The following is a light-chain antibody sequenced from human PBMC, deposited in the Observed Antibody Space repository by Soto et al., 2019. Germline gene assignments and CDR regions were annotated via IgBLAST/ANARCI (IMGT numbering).Light chain of an antibody. CDR3: QVWESISDHVV. V-gene: IGLV2-14*01. CDR2: EVS. J-gene: IGLJ2*01. Sequence: QSVLTQPASVSGSPGQSITISCIGTSSDVGAYNYVSWYQQLPGKAPKLMIYEVSNRPSGISNRFSGSKSGNTASLTISGLQTEDEADYYCQVWESISDHVVFGGGTKLTVL. CDR1: SSDVGAYNY.